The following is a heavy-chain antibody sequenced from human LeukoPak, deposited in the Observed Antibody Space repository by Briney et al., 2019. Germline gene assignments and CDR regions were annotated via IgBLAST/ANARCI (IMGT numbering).Heavy chain of an antibody. Sequence: GGSLRLSCAASGFTFSRYGMSWVRQAPGKGLEWVSAISGSGGRTYYADSVKGRFTISRDNAKNSLYLQMNSLRAEDTAVYYCAILRQVRGIDYWGQGTLVTVSS. D-gene: IGHD3-10*01. CDR1: GFTFSRYG. CDR2: ISGSGGRT. V-gene: IGHV3-23*01. CDR3: AILRQVRGIDY. J-gene: IGHJ4*02.